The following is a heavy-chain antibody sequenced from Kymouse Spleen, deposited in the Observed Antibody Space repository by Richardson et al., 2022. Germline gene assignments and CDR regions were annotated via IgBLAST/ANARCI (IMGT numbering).Heavy chain of an antibody. CDR3: ARGGDTAMVRRGFDY. D-gene: IGHD5-18,IGHD5-18*01. V-gene: IGHV4-34*01. CDR1: GGSFSGYY. J-gene: IGHJ4*02. CDR2: INHSGST. Sequence: QVQLQQWGAGLLKPSETLSLTCAVYGGSFSGYYWSWIRQPPGKGLEWIGEINHSGSTNYNPSLKSRVTISVDTSKNQFSLKLSSVTAADTAVYYCARGGDTAMVRRGFDYWGQGTLVTVSS.